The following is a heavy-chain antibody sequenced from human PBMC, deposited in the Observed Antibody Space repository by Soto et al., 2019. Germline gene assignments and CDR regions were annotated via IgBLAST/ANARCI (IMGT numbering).Heavy chain of an antibody. CDR1: GYTFTGYY. CDR2: INAGSGNT. Sequence: QVQLVQSGAEVKKPGASVKVSCKASGYTFTGYYIHWVRQAPGQGLEWMGWINAGSGNTKYSQNFQGRVSITRDTSASTVYMELTGLTSEDTAVYYCARDTETLGPRANDALDIWGQGTMVTVSS. D-gene: IGHD3-3*02. J-gene: IGHJ3*02. CDR3: ARDTETLGPRANDALDI. V-gene: IGHV1-3*01.